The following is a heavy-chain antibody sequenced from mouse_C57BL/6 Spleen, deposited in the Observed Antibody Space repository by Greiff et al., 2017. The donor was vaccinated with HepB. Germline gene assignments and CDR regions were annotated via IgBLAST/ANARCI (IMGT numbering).Heavy chain of an antibody. CDR2: ISNGGGST. Sequence: EVQLVESGGGLVQPGGSLKLSCAASGFTFSDYYMYWVRQTPEKRLEWVAYISNGGGSTYYPDTVKGRFTISRDNAKNTLYLQMRRLKSEDTAMYYCASGDDYYGSSYGYYAMDYWGQGTSVTVSS. D-gene: IGHD1-1*01. CDR3: ASGDDYYGSSYGYYAMDY. V-gene: IGHV5-12*01. CDR1: GFTFSDYY. J-gene: IGHJ4*01.